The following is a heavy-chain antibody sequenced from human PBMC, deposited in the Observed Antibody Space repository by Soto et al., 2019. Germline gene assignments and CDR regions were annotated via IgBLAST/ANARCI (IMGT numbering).Heavy chain of an antibody. CDR1: GGTFSSYT. V-gene: IGHV1-69*08. Sequence: QVQLVQSGAEVKKPGSSVKVSCKASGGTFSSYTICWVRQAPGQGLEWMGRIIPILGIANYAQKFQGRVTITADKSTSTADMELCSLRSEDTAVYYCSRDPSAGDSAGYWGQGTLVTVSS. J-gene: IGHJ4*02. CDR3: SRDPSAGDSAGY. D-gene: IGHD2-21*01. CDR2: IIPILGIA.